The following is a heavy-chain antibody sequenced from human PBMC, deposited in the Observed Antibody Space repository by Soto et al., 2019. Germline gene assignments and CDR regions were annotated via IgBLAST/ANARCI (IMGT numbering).Heavy chain of an antibody. Sequence: PSETLSLTCTVSGGSISSSSYYWGWIRQPPGKGLEWIGSIYYSGSTYYNPSLKSRVTISVDTSKNQFSLYLQMNSLRAEDTAVYYCARRSSGWYFDYWGQGTLVTVSS. CDR2: IYYSGST. CDR3: ARRSSGWYFDY. CDR1: GGSISSSSYY. J-gene: IGHJ4*02. D-gene: IGHD6-19*01. V-gene: IGHV4-39*07.